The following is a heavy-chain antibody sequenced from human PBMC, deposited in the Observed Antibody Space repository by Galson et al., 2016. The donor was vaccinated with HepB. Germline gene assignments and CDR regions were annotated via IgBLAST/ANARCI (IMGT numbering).Heavy chain of an antibody. CDR1: GVTVNSTY. D-gene: IGHD3-10*01. CDR3: ARVGYASGSYQPYYHYYGMYV. V-gene: IGHV3-53*01. Sequence: SLRLSCAASGVTVNSTYMSWVRQAPGRGLEWISLIQRDGTTYYGDSVKGRLTTSRDTSRTPLFLQMTSLRVEDTAVYYCARVGYASGSYQPYYHYYGMYVRGQGTTVSVSS. J-gene: IGHJ6*02. CDR2: IQRDGTT.